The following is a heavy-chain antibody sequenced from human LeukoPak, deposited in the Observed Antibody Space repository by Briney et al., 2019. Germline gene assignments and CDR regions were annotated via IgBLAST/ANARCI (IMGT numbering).Heavy chain of an antibody. V-gene: IGHV1-69*05. J-gene: IGHJ4*02. D-gene: IGHD2-21*02. CDR1: GGTFSSYA. CDR2: IIPIFGTA. CDR3: ARDWAALTYCGGDCYGGYFDY. Sequence: SVKVSCKASGGTFSSYAISWVRQAPGQGLEWMGRIIPIFGTANYAQKFQGRVTITTDESTSTAYMELSSLRSEDTAVYYCARDWAALTYCGGDCYGGYFDYWGQGTPVTVSS.